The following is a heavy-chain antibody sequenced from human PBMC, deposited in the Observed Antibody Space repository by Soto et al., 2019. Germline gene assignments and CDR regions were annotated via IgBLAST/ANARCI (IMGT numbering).Heavy chain of an antibody. CDR3: ARENLRWFDP. J-gene: IGHJ5*02. D-gene: IGHD3-9*01. Sequence: SETLSLTCTVSDASINSYYWSWIRQPPGKGLEWIGYIYQSGTTTYNPSLESRVTISIDTSKRQVSLKLTSVTAADTAVYYCARENLRWFDPWGPGTLVTFSS. V-gene: IGHV4-59*01. CDR2: IYQSGTT. CDR1: DASINSYY.